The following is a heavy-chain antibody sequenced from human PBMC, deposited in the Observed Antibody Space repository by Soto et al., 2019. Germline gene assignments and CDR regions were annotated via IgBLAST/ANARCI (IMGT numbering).Heavy chain of an antibody. CDR2: IYYSGST. D-gene: IGHD5-12*01. V-gene: IGHV4-59*01. J-gene: IGHJ4*02. CDR3: ARGRGYSGYVPFDY. CDR1: GGSISSYY. Sequence: SETLSLTXTVSGGSISSYYWSWIRQPPGKGLEWIGYIYYSGSTNYNPSLKSRVTISVDTSKNQFSLKLSSVTAADTAVYYCARGRGYSGYVPFDYWGQGTLVTVSS.